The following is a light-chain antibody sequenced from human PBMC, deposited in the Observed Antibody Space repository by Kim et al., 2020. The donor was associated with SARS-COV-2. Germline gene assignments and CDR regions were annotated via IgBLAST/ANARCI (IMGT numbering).Light chain of an antibody. CDR2: GAS. V-gene: IGKV3-15*01. Sequence: VAPGERVTLSCRASQGVSNNLAWYQQKPGQAPRLLIYGASTRATGTPARFSGSGSGTEFTLDISSLKSEDLAVYYCQQYENWPPVTFGGGTKVEI. CDR3: QQYENWPPVT. CDR1: QGVSNN. J-gene: IGKJ4*01.